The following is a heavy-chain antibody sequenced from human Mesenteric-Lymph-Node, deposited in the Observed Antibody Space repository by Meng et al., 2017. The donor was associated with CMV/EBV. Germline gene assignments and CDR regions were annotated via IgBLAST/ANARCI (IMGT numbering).Heavy chain of an antibody. D-gene: IGHD6-19*01. CDR2: IYSGGST. V-gene: IGHV3-53*01. J-gene: IGHJ4*02. CDR3: ARGRSSGWPLFDF. Sequence: GESLKISCAASGFTVSSNYMSWVRQAPGKGLEWVSVIYSGGSTYYADSVKGRSTISRDNSKNTLYLQMNSLRAEDTAVYYCARGRSSGWPLFDFWSQGTLVTVSS. CDR1: GFTVSSNY.